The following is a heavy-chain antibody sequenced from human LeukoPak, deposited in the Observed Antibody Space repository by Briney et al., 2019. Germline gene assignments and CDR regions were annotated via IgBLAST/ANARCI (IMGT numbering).Heavy chain of an antibody. D-gene: IGHD5-24*01. J-gene: IGHJ3*02. CDR3: ARDRRDGDARAFDI. Sequence: ASVKVSCKASGGTFSSYAISWVRQAPGQGLEWMGRIIPILGIANYAQKFQGRVTITADKSTSTAYMELSSLRSEDTAVYYCARDRRDGDARAFDIWGQGTMVTVSS. CDR1: GGTFSSYA. CDR2: IIPILGIA. V-gene: IGHV1-69*04.